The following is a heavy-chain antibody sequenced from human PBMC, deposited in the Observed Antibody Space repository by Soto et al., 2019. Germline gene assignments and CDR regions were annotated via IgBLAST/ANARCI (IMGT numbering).Heavy chain of an antibody. CDR2: IYYSGST. CDR1: GGSISSGDYY. CDR3: ARETPYYDSSGYYPFDY. V-gene: IGHV4-30-4*01. Sequence: SETLSLTCTVSGGSISSGDYYWSWIRQPPGKGLEWIGYIYYSGSTYYNPSLKSRVTISVDTSKNQFSLKLGSVTAADTAVYYCARETPYYDSSGYYPFDYWGQGTLVTVSS. J-gene: IGHJ4*02. D-gene: IGHD3-22*01.